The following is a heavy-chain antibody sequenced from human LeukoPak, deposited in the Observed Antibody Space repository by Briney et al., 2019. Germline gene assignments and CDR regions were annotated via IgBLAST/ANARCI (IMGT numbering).Heavy chain of an antibody. CDR1: GFTFDDYG. CDR2: INWNGGST. D-gene: IGHD3-22*01. V-gene: IGHV3-20*04. J-gene: IGHJ4*02. CDR3: ARAFDYDSSGYYYPFDY. Sequence: PGGSLRLSCAASGFTFDDYGMSWVRQAPGKGLEWVSGINWNGGSTGYADSVKGRFTISRDNAKNSLYLQMNSLRAEDTALYYCARAFDYDSSGYYYPFDYWGQGTLVTVSS.